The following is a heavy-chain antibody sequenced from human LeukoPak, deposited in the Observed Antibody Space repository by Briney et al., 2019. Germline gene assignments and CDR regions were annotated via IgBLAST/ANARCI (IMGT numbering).Heavy chain of an antibody. D-gene: IGHD1-14*01. V-gene: IGHV4-39*02. J-gene: IGHJ4*02. CDR2: IHYSGNT. CDR3: ARDPGFRYPDY. Sequence: SETLSLTCTVSGDSITSRTYYWGWIRQPPGKGLEWIGSIHYSGNTYYTPSLKSRVTISVDTSENHFSLILNSVTAADTAVYYCARDPGFRYPDYWGRGTLVTVSS. CDR1: GDSITSRTYY.